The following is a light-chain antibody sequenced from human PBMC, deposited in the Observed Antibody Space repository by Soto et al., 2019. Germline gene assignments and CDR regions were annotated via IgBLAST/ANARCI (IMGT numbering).Light chain of an antibody. V-gene: IGKV3-11*01. CDR1: QSVSSY. CDR2: DAS. Sequence: IVFTQSPSTLSLSPGERATLTCRASQSVSSYLAWYQQKPGQAPRLLIYDASNRATGIPARFSGSGSGTEFTLTISSLQSEDFAVYYCLQYIDWWTFGQGTMVDIK. CDR3: LQYIDWWT. J-gene: IGKJ1*01.